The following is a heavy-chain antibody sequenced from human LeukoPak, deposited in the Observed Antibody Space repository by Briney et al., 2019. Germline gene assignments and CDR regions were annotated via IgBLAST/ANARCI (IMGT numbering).Heavy chain of an antibody. CDR1: GYTLTELS. CDR2: FDPGDGET. V-gene: IGHV1-24*01. Sequence: ASVKVSCKVSGYTLTELSMHWVRQAPGKGLGWMGGFDPGDGETIYAQKFQGRVTMTEDTSTDTAYMELSSLRSEDTAVYYCATDNYGYYYGMDVWGQGTTVTVSS. D-gene: IGHD4-11*01. CDR3: ATDNYGYYYGMDV. J-gene: IGHJ6*02.